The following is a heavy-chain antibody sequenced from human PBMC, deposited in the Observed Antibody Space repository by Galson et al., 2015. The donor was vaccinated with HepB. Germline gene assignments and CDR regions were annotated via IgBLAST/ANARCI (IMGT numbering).Heavy chain of an antibody. CDR2: TYYRSKWYN. CDR3: ARGDAVVVPAASNWFDP. CDR1: GDSVSSTSAA. Sequence: CAISGDSVSSTSAAWSWIRQSPSRGLEWLGRTYYRSKWYNDYAVSVKSRITINPDTSKNQFSLQLNSVTPEDTAVYYCARGDAVVVPAASNWFDPWGQGTLVTVSS. J-gene: IGHJ5*02. V-gene: IGHV6-1*01. D-gene: IGHD2-2*01.